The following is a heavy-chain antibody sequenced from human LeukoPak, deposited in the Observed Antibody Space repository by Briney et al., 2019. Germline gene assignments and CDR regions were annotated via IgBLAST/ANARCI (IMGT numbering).Heavy chain of an antibody. CDR3: ARGGLGIGDFDI. V-gene: IGHV3-33*01. D-gene: IGHD7-27*01. CDR1: GVTFNSYG. Sequence: PGRSLRLSCAASGVTFNSYGMHWVRQAPGKGLEWVAVIWYDGSNKYYADSVKGRFTISRDNSKNTLYLQMNSLRAEDTAVYYCARGGLGIGDFDIWGQGTMVTVSS. CDR2: IWYDGSNK. J-gene: IGHJ3*02.